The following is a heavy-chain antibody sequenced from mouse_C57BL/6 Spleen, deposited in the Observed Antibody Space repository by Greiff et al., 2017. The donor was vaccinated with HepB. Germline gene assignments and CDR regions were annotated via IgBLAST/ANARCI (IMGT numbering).Heavy chain of an antibody. CDR2: IYPGSGST. V-gene: IGHV1-55*01. D-gene: IGHD4-1*01. CDR3: ARPYSNWDDAPWFAY. J-gene: IGHJ3*01. CDR1: GYTFTSYW. Sequence: QVQLQQPGAELVKPGASVKMSCKASGYTFTSYWITWVKQRPGQGLEWIGDIYPGSGSTNYNEKFKSKATLTVDTSSSTAYMQLSSLTSEDSAVYYCARPYSNWDDAPWFAYWGQGTLVTVSA.